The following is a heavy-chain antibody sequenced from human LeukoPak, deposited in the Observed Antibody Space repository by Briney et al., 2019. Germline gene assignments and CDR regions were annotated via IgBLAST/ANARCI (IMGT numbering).Heavy chain of an antibody. J-gene: IGHJ4*02. CDR1: GITLSNYG. D-gene: IGHD2-21*01. Sequence: PGGSLRLSCAVSGITLSNYGMSRVRQAPGKGLEWVAGISGSGGSTNYADSVKGRFTISRDNPTNTLFLQMNSLRAEDTAVYFCAKRGVVIRVILVGFHREAYYFDSWGQGALVTVSS. CDR3: AKRGVVIRVILVGFHREAYYFDS. CDR2: ISGSGGST. V-gene: IGHV3-23*01.